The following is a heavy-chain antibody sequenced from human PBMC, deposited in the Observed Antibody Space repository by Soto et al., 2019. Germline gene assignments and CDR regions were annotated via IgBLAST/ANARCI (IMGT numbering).Heavy chain of an antibody. V-gene: IGHV4-4*07. CDR2: IDSSGNT. CDR1: GGSISSYY. D-gene: IGHD3-22*01. Sequence: QVQVQESGPGLVKPSETLSLTCTVSGGSISSYYWSWIRLPAGQGLQWIGRIDSSGNTHYNPSLKSRVTMSLATPKKRFSLKLSSVTAADTAVYYCAREGGYYDSSGSGVYHYYGVDVWGQGTTVTVSS. CDR3: AREGGYYDSSGSGVYHYYGVDV. J-gene: IGHJ6*02.